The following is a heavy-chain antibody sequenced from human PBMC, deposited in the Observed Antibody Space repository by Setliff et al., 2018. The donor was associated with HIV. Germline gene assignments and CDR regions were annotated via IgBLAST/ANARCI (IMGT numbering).Heavy chain of an antibody. J-gene: IGHJ4*02. V-gene: IGHV1-46*01. CDR2: INPSGGST. Sequence: ASVKVSCKASGYTFTSYYMHWVRQAPGQGLEWMGIINPSGGSTSYAQKFQGRVTMTRDTSTSTGYMELRSLRSDDTAVYYCARAYYHDSSGYQGFDYWGQGTLVTVSS. CDR1: GYTFTSYY. D-gene: IGHD3-22*01. CDR3: ARAYYHDSSGYQGFDY.